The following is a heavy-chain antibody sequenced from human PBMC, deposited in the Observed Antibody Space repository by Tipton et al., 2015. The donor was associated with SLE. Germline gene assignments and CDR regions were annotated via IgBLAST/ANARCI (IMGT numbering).Heavy chain of an antibody. CDR3: AREESGGYWDY. J-gene: IGHJ4*02. V-gene: IGHV1-8*01. D-gene: IGHD2-15*01. CDR1: GYTFTSND. Sequence: QSGPEVKKPGASVKVSCKASGYTFTSNDLNWVRQATGQGLEWMGWMNPNSGNTGYAQKFQGRVTMTRDTSISTAYMELSGLGSEDTAVYFCAREESGGYWDYWGQGILITVSS. CDR2: MNPNSGNT.